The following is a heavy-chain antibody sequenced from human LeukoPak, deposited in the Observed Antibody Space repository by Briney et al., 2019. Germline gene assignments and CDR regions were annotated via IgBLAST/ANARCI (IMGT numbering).Heavy chain of an antibody. D-gene: IGHD3-3*01. V-gene: IGHV4-59*08. CDR3: ARQRFLEWYFDY. CDR2: IFYSGST. J-gene: IGHJ4*02. CDR1: GGSISGFY. Sequence: SETLSLTCSASGGSISGFYWSWIRQPPGKELQWIGSIFYSGSTTYNPSLKSRVTISVDTSTNQFSLKLSSVTAADTAVYYCARQRFLEWYFDYWGQGTLVTVSS.